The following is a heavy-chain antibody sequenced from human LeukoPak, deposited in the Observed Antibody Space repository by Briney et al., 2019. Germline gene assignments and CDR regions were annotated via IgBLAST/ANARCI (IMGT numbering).Heavy chain of an antibody. Sequence: PGGSLRLSCEASGFTFSSYWMSWVRQAPGKGLEWVANIKQDGSEKYYVDSVKGRFTISRDNAKNSLYLQMNSLRAEDTAVYYCARGMGIAVAGYFDYWGQGTLVTVSS. CDR3: ARGMGIAVAGYFDY. CDR2: IKQDGSEK. CDR1: GFTFSSYW. V-gene: IGHV3-7*04. J-gene: IGHJ4*02. D-gene: IGHD6-19*01.